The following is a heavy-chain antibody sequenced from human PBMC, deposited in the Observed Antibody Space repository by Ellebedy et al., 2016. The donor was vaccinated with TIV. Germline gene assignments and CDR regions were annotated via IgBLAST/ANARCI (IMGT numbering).Heavy chain of an antibody. J-gene: IGHJ4*02. D-gene: IGHD1-26*01. CDR1: GYSFTSYG. CDR2: INPSRGSI. Sequence: ASVKVSCXASGYSFTSYGISWVRQAPGQGLEWMGVINPSRGSISYAQKVQGRVTMTRDMSTSTVHMELSSLRSEDTAVYYCARDGGGSLSGFDYWGQGTLVTVSS. V-gene: IGHV1-46*01. CDR3: ARDGGGSLSGFDY.